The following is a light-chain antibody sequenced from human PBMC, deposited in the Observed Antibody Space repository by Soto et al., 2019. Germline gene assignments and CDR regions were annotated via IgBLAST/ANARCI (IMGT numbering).Light chain of an antibody. J-gene: IGLJ3*02. Sequence: QSALTQPRSVSGSPGQSVTISCTGTSSDVGGYNFVSWYQQHPGKAPKLIIYDVSKRPSGVPDRFSGSKSGNTASLTISGLQAEDEADYYCQSYDNSLSGPVVFGGGTKLTVL. V-gene: IGLV2-11*01. CDR2: DVS. CDR3: QSYDNSLSGPVV. CDR1: SSDVGGYNF.